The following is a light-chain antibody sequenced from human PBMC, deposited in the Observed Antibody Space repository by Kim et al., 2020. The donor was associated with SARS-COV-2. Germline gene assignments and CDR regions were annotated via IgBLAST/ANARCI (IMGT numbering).Light chain of an antibody. CDR1: NGHYNAA. V-gene: IGLV4-69*01. Sequence: ATVKLTCTLSNGHYNAAIVWHQQQPGKGPRYLMKVNGDGSHSKGDGIPDRFSGSSSGAERYLTISSLQSDDEADYYCQTGGPGIRVFGGGTKVTVL. J-gene: IGLJ3*02. CDR3: QTGGPGIRV. CDR2: VNGDGSH.